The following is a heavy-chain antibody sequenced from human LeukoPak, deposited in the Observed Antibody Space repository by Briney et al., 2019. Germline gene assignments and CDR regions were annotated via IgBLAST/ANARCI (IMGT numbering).Heavy chain of an antibody. Sequence: ASVKVSCKASGYTFTSHGIGWVRQAPGQGLEWMGWISAYNGVTDYAQNLQDRLTMTTDTSTSTAYMELRSLRSEDTAVYYCARTYSFDYWGQGTLVTVSS. CDR2: ISAYNGVT. D-gene: IGHD1-26*01. CDR3: ARTYSFDY. CDR1: GYTFTSHG. V-gene: IGHV1-18*01. J-gene: IGHJ4*02.